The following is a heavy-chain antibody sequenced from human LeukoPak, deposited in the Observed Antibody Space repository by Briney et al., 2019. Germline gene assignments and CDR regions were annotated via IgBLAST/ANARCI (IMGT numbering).Heavy chain of an antibody. J-gene: IGHJ4*02. V-gene: IGHV3-30-3*01. D-gene: IGHD2-15*01. CDR3: ARGGHIVVVVAAHDY. CDR2: ISYDGSNK. CDR1: GFTFSSYA. Sequence: GGSLRLSCAASGFTFSSYAMHWVRQAPGKGLEWVAVISYDGSNKYYADSVKGRFTISRDNSKNTLYLQMNSLRAEDTAVYYCARGGHIVVVVAAHDYWGQGTLVTVSS.